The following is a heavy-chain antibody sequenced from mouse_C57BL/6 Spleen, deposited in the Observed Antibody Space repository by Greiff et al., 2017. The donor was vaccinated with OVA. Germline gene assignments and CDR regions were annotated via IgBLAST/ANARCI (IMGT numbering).Heavy chain of an antibody. Sequence: QVQLQQPGAELVRPGSSVKLSCKASGYTFTSYWMHWVKQRPIQGLEWIGNIDPSDSETHYNQKFKDKATLTVDKSSRTAYMQLSSLTSEESAVYYCARERGITTEGFAYWGQGTLVTVSA. CDR2: IDPSDSET. V-gene: IGHV1-52*01. J-gene: IGHJ3*01. CDR1: GYTFTSYW. D-gene: IGHD1-1*01. CDR3: ARERGITTEGFAY.